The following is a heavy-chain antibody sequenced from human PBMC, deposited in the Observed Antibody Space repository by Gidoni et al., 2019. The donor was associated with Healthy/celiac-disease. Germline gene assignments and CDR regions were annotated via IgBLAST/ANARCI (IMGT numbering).Heavy chain of an antibody. CDR3: ARARDGYKLDAFDL. J-gene: IGHJ3*01. Sequence: QVQLQESGPGLVKPSETLSLTCTVSGGSLSSYYWSWVRQPAGEGLEWIGRIYTSGSTNYNPSLKSRVTMSVDISKNQFSLRLSSVTVADTAVYYCARARDGYKLDAFDLWGQGTMVSVSS. CDR2: IYTSGST. CDR1: GGSLSSYY. V-gene: IGHV4-4*07. D-gene: IGHD5-12*01.